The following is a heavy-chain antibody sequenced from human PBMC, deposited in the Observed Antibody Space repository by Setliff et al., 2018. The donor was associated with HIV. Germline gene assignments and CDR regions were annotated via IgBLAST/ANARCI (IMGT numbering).Heavy chain of an antibody. CDR3: AGPRGDEAFDI. D-gene: IGHD3-10*01. V-gene: IGHV1-2*04. CDR2: INPNSGGT. CDR1: GYTFTNNV. J-gene: IGHJ3*02. Sequence: GASVKVSCKASGYTFTNNVIHWVRQAPGQRLEWMGWINPNSGGTNYAQKFQGWVTMTRDTSISTAYMELSRLRSDDTAVYYCAGPRGDEAFDIWGQGTMVTVSS.